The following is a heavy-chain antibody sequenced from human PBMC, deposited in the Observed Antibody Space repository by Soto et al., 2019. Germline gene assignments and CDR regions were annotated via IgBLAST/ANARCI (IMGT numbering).Heavy chain of an antibody. CDR1: GYTFTGYY. J-gene: IGHJ6*02. CDR3: ATQFHHCGGDCYRGPYFGMDV. V-gene: IGHV1-2*02. D-gene: IGHD2-21*02. CDR2: INPYTGGT. Sequence: QVQLVQSGAEVKKPGASVKVSCKASGYTFTGYYVLWVRQAPGQGPECMGWINPYTGGTNYAQKFQGRVTMTRDTSISTAYMELSKLISDDTAVYYCATQFHHCGGDCYRGPYFGMDVWGQGTTVTVSS.